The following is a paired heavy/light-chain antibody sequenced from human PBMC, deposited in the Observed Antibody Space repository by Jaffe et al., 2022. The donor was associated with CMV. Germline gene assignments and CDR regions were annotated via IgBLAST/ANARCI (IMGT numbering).Light chain of an antibody. V-gene: IGLV1-51*02. CDR3: GAWDSSLSAGNKCV. CDR2: EDN. Sequence: QSVLTQPPSVSAAPGQKVTISCSGSSSNIGNNYVSWYQQLPGTAPKLLIYEDNKRPSGIPDRFSGSKSGTSATLDIIGLQTGDEADYYCGAWDSSLSAGNKCVFGTGTKVSVL. CDR1: SSNIGNNY. J-gene: IGLJ1*01.
Heavy chain of an antibody. D-gene: IGHD1-26*01. CDR3: ARDPSGSYGYDAFDI. Sequence: QVQLVESGGGVVQPGRSLRLSCVASGFTFSSYTMHWVRQVPGKGLEWVAVIWYDGDQKYHAESVKGRFTISRDNSKNRLYLQMNTLRAEDTALYYCARDPSGSYGYDAFDIWGQGTMVTVSS. CDR2: IWYDGDQK. J-gene: IGHJ3*02. CDR1: GFTFSSYT. V-gene: IGHV3-33*01.